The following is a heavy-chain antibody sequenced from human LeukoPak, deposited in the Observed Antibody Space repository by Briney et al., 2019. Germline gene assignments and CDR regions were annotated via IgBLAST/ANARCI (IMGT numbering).Heavy chain of an antibody. Sequence: PSETLSLTCTVSGGSISSSSYYWGWIRQPPGKGLEWIGSIYYSGSTYYNPSLKSRVTISVDTSKNQFSLKLSSVTAADTAVYYCAIAVSMALFEYWGQGTLVTVSS. J-gene: IGHJ4*02. D-gene: IGHD2/OR15-2a*01. CDR1: GGSISSSSYY. CDR3: AIAVSMALFEY. V-gene: IGHV4-39*07. CDR2: IYYSGST.